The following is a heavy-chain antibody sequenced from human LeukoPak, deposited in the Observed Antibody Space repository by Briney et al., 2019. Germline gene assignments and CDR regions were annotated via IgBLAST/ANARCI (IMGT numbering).Heavy chain of an antibody. CDR1: GGTFSGHY. CDR2: VTPSGST. Sequence: PSETLSLTCGVYGGTFSGHYWGWIRQPPGKGLEWMGEVTPSGSTNYNPSLKSRVTMSVDTSTNQFSLRLSSTTAADTAVYFCSQWDTTLLKDHWGQGTLVTVSS. CDR3: SQWDTTLLKDH. D-gene: IGHD1-26*01. J-gene: IGHJ4*02. V-gene: IGHV4-34*08.